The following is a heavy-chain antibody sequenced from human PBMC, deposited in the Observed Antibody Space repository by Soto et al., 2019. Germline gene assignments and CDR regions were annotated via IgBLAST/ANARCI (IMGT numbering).Heavy chain of an antibody. V-gene: IGHV4-59*01. CDR2: IYYSGST. J-gene: IGHJ6*02. CDR3: ARDRAGAAAATYYYYGMDV. CDR1: GGSISSYY. Sequence: QVQLQESGPGLVKPSETLSLTCTVSGGSISSYYWSWIRQPPGKGLEWIGYIYYSGSTNYNPSLKSRVTISVDTSKIQFSLKLSAVTAADTAVYYCARDRAGAAAATYYYYGMDVWGQGTTVTVSS. D-gene: IGHD6-13*01.